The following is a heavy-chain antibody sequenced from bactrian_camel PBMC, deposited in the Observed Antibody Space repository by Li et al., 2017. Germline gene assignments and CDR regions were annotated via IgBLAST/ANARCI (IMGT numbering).Heavy chain of an antibody. CDR1: GYFDDDHC. V-gene: IGHV3S53*01. Sequence: HVQLVESGGGSVQAGTSLTLTCSGYFDDDHCMGWFRQVPGKQREKVALIGSDKATHYSQSVKGRFTISKDSAKNTVYLQMNSLKPEDTAMYYCAAKSLRCIGMGTNPFLGFAFWGQGTQVTVS. CDR3: AAKSLRCIGMGTNPFLGFAF. D-gene: IGHD1*01. CDR2: IGSDKAT. J-gene: IGHJ4*01.